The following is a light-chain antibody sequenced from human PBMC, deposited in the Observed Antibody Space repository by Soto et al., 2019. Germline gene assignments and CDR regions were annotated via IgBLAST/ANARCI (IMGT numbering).Light chain of an antibody. V-gene: IGKV3-15*01. CDR2: GAS. CDR1: HHVYSN. J-gene: IGKJ1*01. Sequence: EIVMTQSPATLSVSPGERATLSCTASHHVYSNVAWFQQRPGQAPRLLIYGASNRATGVPARTSGSVSGTEFTLTIASLQSEDFAVYYCQQYSSWLWTFGQGTKV. CDR3: QQYSSWLWT.